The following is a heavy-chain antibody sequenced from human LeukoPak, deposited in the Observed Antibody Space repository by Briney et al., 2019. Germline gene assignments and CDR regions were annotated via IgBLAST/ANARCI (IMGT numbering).Heavy chain of an antibody. J-gene: IGHJ6*02. CDR1: GFTFDDYG. V-gene: IGHV3-9*01. D-gene: IGHD2-21*01. CDR3: ARDMAVMIGHGYYDYGLDV. Sequence: PGGSLRLSCAASGFTFDDYGFHWVRQAPGKGLEWVSGISRNGYSIGNADSVKGRFTISRDNAKSSLYLQMNSLRVEDTALYFCARDMAVMIGHGYYDYGLDVWGQGTTVTVSS. CDR2: ISRNGYSI.